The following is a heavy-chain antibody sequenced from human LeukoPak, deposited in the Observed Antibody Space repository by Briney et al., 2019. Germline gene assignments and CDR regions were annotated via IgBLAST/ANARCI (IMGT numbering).Heavy chain of an antibody. V-gene: IGHV3-48*01. J-gene: IGHJ4*02. D-gene: IGHD7-27*01. CDR2: ISSSSSII. CDR1: GFTFSDYS. CDR3: ARDPPNWGFGY. Sequence: GGSLRLSCAASGFTFSDYSMNWVRQAPGKGLEWVSYISSSSSIIYYADSVRGRFTISRDNAKKSLYLRMDSLRAEDMAVYYCARDPPNWGFGYWGQGTLVTVSS.